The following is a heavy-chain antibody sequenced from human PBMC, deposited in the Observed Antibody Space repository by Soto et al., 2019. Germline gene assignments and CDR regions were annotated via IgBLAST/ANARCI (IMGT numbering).Heavy chain of an antibody. CDR3: AKSPNFYCSSYHCYKYYFDY. D-gene: IGHD2-2*01. CDR2: ISYDGSDK. J-gene: IGHJ4*02. CDR1: GFTFNTFG. Sequence: GGSLRLSCAASGFTFNTFGMHWVRQAPGKGLEWVEVISYDGSDKYYSDSVRGRFTISRDNSMNTLYLQMNSLRTEDTAVYYCAKSPNFYCSSYHCYKYYFDYWGQGTLVTVSS. V-gene: IGHV3-30*18.